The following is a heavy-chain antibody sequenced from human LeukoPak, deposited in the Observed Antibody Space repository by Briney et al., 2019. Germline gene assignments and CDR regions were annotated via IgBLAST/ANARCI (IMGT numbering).Heavy chain of an antibody. Sequence: SETLSLTCAVYGGSFSGYYWSWIRQPPGKGLEWIGDIYYSGSIKYNPSLKSRVTMSVDTSKNQFSLRLISVTAVDTAVYYCARQGVGATDCWGQGTLVTVSS. D-gene: IGHD1-26*01. CDR3: ARQGVGATDC. J-gene: IGHJ4*02. CDR1: GGSFSGYY. CDR2: IYYSGSI. V-gene: IGHV4-34*01.